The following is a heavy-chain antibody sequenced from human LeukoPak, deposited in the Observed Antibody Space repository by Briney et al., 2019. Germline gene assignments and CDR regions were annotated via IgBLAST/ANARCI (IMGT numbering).Heavy chain of an antibody. CDR2: ISGSGAKT. CDR1: GFTFSDYY. Sequence: GGSLRLSCAASGFTFSDYYMSWIRQAPGKGLEWVSAISGSGAKTYYADSVKGRFTISRDNSKNTLYLQMNSLRAEDTAVYYCARHLSGVTGYTYGRGIDYWGQGTLVTVSS. CDR3: ARHLSGVTGYTYGRGIDY. J-gene: IGHJ4*02. V-gene: IGHV3-23*01. D-gene: IGHD5-18*01.